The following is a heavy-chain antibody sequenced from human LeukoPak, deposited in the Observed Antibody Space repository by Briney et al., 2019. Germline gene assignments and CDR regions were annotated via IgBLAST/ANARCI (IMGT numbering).Heavy chain of an antibody. CDR3: ARAPALYDSSGYYYDYYYYGMDV. J-gene: IGHJ6*02. Sequence: GSLRLSCAASGFTFSSYSMNWVRQAPGKGLEWVSSISSSSSYIYYADSVKGRFTISRDNAKNSLYLQMNSLRAEDTAVYYCARAPALYDSSGYYYDYYYYGMDVWGQGTTVTVSS. D-gene: IGHD3-22*01. CDR1: GFTFSSYS. CDR2: ISSSSSYI. V-gene: IGHV3-21*01.